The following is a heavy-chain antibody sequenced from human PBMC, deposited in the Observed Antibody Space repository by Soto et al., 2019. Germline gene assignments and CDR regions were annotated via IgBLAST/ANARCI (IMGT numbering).Heavy chain of an antibody. CDR3: TTDPSYYDSSGNFDY. CDR1: GFSFRNYA. J-gene: IGHJ4*02. D-gene: IGHD3-22*01. CDR2: IKSKTDGGTT. Sequence: GESLKISCAASGFSFRNYAMSWVRQAPGKGLEWVGRIKSKTDGGTTDYAAPVKGRFTISRDDSKNTLYLQMNSMKTEDTAVYYCTTDPSYYDSSGNFDYWGQGTLVTVSS. V-gene: IGHV3-15*01.